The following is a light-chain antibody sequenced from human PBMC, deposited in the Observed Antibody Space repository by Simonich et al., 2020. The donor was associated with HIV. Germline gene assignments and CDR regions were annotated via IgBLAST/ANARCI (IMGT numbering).Light chain of an antibody. CDR3: PAWDDSLSGPV. V-gene: IGLV1-47*01. CDR1: SSNIGTNH. Sequence: QSVLTQPPSASGTPGQRVTISCSGRSSNIGTNHVYWYQQLPGTAPKLPIFRNKQRPSGVPDRFSGSKSGTSASLAISGLRSEDEADYYCPAWDDSLSGPVFGGGTKLTVL. CDR2: RNK. J-gene: IGLJ2*01.